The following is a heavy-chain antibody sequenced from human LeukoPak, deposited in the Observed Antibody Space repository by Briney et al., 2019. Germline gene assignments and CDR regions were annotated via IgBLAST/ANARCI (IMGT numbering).Heavy chain of an antibody. Sequence: GASVKVSCKASGYTFTSYAISWVRQAPGQGLEWMGWISAYNGNTNYAQKFQGRVTMTTDTSTSTAYMELRSLRSDDTAVYYCARDLRTAVAGNWYDPWGQGTLVTVSS. CDR3: ARDLRTAVAGNWYDP. CDR2: ISAYNGNT. CDR1: GYTFTSYA. J-gene: IGHJ5*02. V-gene: IGHV1-18*01. D-gene: IGHD6-19*01.